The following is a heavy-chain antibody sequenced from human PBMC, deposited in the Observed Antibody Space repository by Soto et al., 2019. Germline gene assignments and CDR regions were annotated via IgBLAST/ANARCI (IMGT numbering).Heavy chain of an antibody. D-gene: IGHD4-17*01. CDR1: GGSISSGGYS. CDR2: IYHSGST. J-gene: IGHJ5*02. Sequence: QLQLQESGSGLVKPSQTLSLTCAVSGGSISSGGYSWSWIRQPPGKGLEWIGYIYHSGSTYYNPSLKSRVTISVDRSKNQFSLKLSSVTAADTAVYYCARILLTTVSHWFDPWGQGTLVTVSS. V-gene: IGHV4-30-2*01. CDR3: ARILLTTVSHWFDP.